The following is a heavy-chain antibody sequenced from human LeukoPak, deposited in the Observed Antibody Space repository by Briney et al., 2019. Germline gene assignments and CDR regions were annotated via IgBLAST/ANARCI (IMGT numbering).Heavy chain of an antibody. J-gene: IGHJ3*02. CDR1: GFTFNSYY. Sequence: GGSLRLSCAASGFTFNSYYMSWVRQAPGKGLEWVAHIKGDGSEKYYVDSVKGRFTISRDNAKNSLYLQMNTLRAEDTAVYQCVRDRGYFSGNRCYTVPDIWGQGTMVTVSP. D-gene: IGHD2-15*01. CDR2: IKGDGSEK. CDR3: VRDRGYFSGNRCYTVPDI. V-gene: IGHV3-7*01.